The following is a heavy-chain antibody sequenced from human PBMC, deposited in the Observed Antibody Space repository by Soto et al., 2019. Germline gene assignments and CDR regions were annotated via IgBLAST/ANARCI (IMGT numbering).Heavy chain of an antibody. Sequence: SVKVSCKASGGTFSDYGIHWVRQAPGQGLEWMGGLIPIFGTPNYAQKFQGRVTITADESTSTAYMELSSLRSEDTAVYYCARGWDHYDSSGMRTWFVRWGQGGLVAVSS. V-gene: IGHV1-69*13. CDR1: GGTFSDYG. D-gene: IGHD3-22*01. J-gene: IGHJ5*02. CDR2: LIPIFGTP. CDR3: ARGWDHYDSSGMRTWFVR.